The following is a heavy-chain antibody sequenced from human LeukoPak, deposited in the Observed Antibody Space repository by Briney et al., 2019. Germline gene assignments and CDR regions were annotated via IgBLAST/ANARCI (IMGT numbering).Heavy chain of an antibody. CDR3: ARSTRYFGSAMYYFDD. J-gene: IGHJ4*02. CDR2: ITDSGSST. V-gene: IGHV3-64*01. Sequence: AGGSLRLSCAASGFTFTGYYLHWVRQTPGKGLEYISTITDSGSSTYHTNSVRGRFTISRDNSKNTLYLQMGSLRTEDTAVYYCARSTRYFGSAMYYFDDWGQGTLVTVSS. CDR1: GFTFTGYY. D-gene: IGHD3-10*01.